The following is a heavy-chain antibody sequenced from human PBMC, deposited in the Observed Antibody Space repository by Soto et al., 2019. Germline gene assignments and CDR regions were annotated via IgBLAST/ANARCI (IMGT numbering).Heavy chain of an antibody. Sequence: AASVKVSCKASGYTFTGYYMHWVRQAPGQGLEWMGWINPNSGGTNYAQKFQGWVTMTRDTSISTAYMELSRLRSDDTAVYYCARGRAAAGTNTKYFDYWGQGTLVTVSS. D-gene: IGHD6-13*01. V-gene: IGHV1-2*04. CDR3: ARGRAAAGTNTKYFDY. J-gene: IGHJ4*02. CDR1: GYTFTGYY. CDR2: INPNSGGT.